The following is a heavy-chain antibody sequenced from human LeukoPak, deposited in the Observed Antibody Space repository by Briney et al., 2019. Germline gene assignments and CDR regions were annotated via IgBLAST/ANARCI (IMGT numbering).Heavy chain of an antibody. D-gene: IGHD3-10*01. CDR2: IYTSGST. CDR1: GGSISSSSYY. V-gene: IGHV4-61*02. Sequence: PSETLSLTCTVSGGSISSSSYYWGWIRQPAGKGLEWIGRIYTSGSTNYNPSLKSRVTISVDTSKNQFSLKLSSVTAADTAVYYCARERGSGSYLDTFDIWGQGTMVTVSS. CDR3: ARERGSGSYLDTFDI. J-gene: IGHJ3*02.